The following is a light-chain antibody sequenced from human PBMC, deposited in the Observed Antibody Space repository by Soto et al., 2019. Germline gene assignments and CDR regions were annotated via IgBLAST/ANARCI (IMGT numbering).Light chain of an antibody. CDR3: QQYNDWPPFT. CDR2: GAS. Sequence: EIVMTQSPATPSVSPGERATLSCRASQSVSSNLAWYQQKPGQAPRLLIYGASTRATGIRARFSGSGSGTEFTLTISSLQSEDFAVYYCQQYNDWPPFTFGPGTKVDIK. J-gene: IGKJ3*01. V-gene: IGKV3-15*01. CDR1: QSVSSN.